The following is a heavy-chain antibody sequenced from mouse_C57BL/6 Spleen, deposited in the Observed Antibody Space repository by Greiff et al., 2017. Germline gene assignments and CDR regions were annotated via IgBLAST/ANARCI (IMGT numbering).Heavy chain of an antibody. J-gene: IGHJ2*01. CDR3: ARHSMAHFDY. Sequence: ESGPGLVKPSQSLSLTCSVTGYSITSGYYWNWIRQFPGNKLEWMGYISYDGSNNYNPSLNNRISITRDTSKNQFFLKLNSVTTEDTATYYCARHSMAHFDYWGQGTTLTVSS. D-gene: IGHD3-1*01. CDR2: ISYDGSN. CDR1: GYSITSGYY. V-gene: IGHV3-6*01.